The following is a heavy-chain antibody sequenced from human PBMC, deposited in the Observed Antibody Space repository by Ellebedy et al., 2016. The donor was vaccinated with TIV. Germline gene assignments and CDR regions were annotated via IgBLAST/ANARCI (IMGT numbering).Heavy chain of an antibody. V-gene: IGHV4-59*08. CDR1: GGSTSSYY. Sequence: SETLSLTCTVSGGSTSSYYWSWIRQPPGKGLEWIGYIYYSGSTNYNPSLKSRVTISVDTSKNQFSLRLSSVTAADTAVYYWARRNVGLLTVEDYYYYMDVWGKGTTVTVSS. J-gene: IGHJ6*03. CDR3: ARRNVGLLTVEDYYYYMDV. CDR2: IYYSGST. D-gene: IGHD1-1*01.